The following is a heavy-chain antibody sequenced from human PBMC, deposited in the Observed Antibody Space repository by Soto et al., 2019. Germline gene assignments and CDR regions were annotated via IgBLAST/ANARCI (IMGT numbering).Heavy chain of an antibody. CDR3: ARVPDY. CDR1: GYSFTSYW. V-gene: IGHV5-10-1*01. Sequence: GESLKISCKGSGYSFTSYWISWVRQMPGKGLEWMGRIDPSDSYTNYSPSFQGHVTISVDRSRNQFSLKPSSVTAEDTAVYYCARVPDYWGQGTLVTVSS. CDR2: IDPSDSYT. J-gene: IGHJ4*02.